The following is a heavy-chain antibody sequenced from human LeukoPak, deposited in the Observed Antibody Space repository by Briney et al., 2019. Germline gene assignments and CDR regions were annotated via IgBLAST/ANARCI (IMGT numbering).Heavy chain of an antibody. CDR2: MNPNSGNT. J-gene: IGHJ6*02. CDR3: ARRKITMVRGGKIMDV. V-gene: IGHV1-8*01. CDR1: GYTFTSYD. D-gene: IGHD3-10*01. Sequence: ASVKVSCKASGYTFTSYDINWARQATGQGLEWMGWMNPNSGNTGYAQKFQGRVTMTRNTSISTAYMELSSLRSEDTAVYYCARRKITMVRGGKIMDVWGQGTTVTVSS.